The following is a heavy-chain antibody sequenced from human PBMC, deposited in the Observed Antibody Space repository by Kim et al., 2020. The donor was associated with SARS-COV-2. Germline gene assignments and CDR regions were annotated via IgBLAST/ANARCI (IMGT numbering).Heavy chain of an antibody. CDR3: ARDPSGSYWGFDI. J-gene: IGHJ3*02. D-gene: IGHD1-26*01. V-gene: IGHV1-69*01. Sequence: YAQKFQGRVTITADESTSTAYMELSSLRSEDTAVYYCARDPSGSYWGFDIWGQGTMVTVSS.